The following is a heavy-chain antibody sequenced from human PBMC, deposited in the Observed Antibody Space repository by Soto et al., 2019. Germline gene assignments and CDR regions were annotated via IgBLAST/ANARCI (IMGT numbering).Heavy chain of an antibody. V-gene: IGHV5-10-1*01. D-gene: IGHD5-18*01. CDR1: GYTFTNNW. J-gene: IGHJ4*02. CDR2: IDPSDSRT. Sequence: GESLKISCNASGYTFTNNWISWVRQKPGQGLEWMGRIDPSDSRTKYNPSFEGHVTISIDKSINTAFLQWSSLRASDTAVYFCARRRGYRYEFDYWGQGTLVPXPS. CDR3: ARRRGYRYEFDY.